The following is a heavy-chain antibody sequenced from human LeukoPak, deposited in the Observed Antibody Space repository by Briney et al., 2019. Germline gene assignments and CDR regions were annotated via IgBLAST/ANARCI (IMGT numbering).Heavy chain of an antibody. J-gene: IGHJ4*02. CDR1: GGSVSSGNW. V-gene: IGHV4-4*02. Sequence: SETLSLTCAVSGGSVSSGNWWSWVRQPPGKGLEWIGEIYHSGSTNYNPSLKSRVTISVDKSKNQFSLKLTSVTATDTAVYYCAGDLPHGSGSYYSYWGQGTLVTVSS. D-gene: IGHD3-10*01. CDR2: IYHSGST. CDR3: AGDLPHGSGSYYSY.